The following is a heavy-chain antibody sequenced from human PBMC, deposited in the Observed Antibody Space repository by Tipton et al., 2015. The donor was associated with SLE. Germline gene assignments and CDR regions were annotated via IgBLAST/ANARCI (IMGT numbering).Heavy chain of an antibody. J-gene: IGHJ5*02. D-gene: IGHD2-2*01. CDR1: GGSISSYY. V-gene: IGHV4-4*07. Sequence: TLSLTCTVSGGSISSYYWSWIRQPAGKGLEWIGRIYTSGSTNYNPSLKSRVTMSVDTSKNQFSLKLSSVTAADTAVYYCAESQISSPRLLSGWFDPWGQGTLVTVSS. CDR2: IYTSGST. CDR3: AESQISSPRLLSGWFDP.